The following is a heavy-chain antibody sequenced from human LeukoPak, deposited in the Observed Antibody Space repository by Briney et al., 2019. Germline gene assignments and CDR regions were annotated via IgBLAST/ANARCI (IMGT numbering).Heavy chain of an antibody. CDR1: GFTFSSYA. Sequence: GGSLRLSCAASGFTFSSYAMSWVRQAPGKGLEWVSAISGSGGSTYYADSVKGRFTISRDNSKNTLYLQMNSLRAEDTAVYYCAKDTGYCSGGSCYRGGDFDYWGQGTLVTVSS. CDR3: AKDTGYCSGGSCYRGGDFDY. D-gene: IGHD2-15*01. CDR2: ISGSGGST. V-gene: IGHV3-23*01. J-gene: IGHJ4*02.